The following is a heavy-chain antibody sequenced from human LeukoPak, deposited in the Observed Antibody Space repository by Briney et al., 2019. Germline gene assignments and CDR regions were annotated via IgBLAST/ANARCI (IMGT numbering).Heavy chain of an antibody. CDR3: ARGPIDYDFWSGNFDY. J-gene: IGHJ4*02. Sequence: ASVKVSCKASGYTFTGYYMHWVRQAPGQGLEWMGWINPNSGGTNYAQKFQGWVTMTRDTSIGTAYMELSRLRSDDTAVYYCARGPIDYDFWSGNFDYWGQGTLVTVSS. CDR2: INPNSGGT. D-gene: IGHD3-3*01. V-gene: IGHV1-2*04. CDR1: GYTFTGYY.